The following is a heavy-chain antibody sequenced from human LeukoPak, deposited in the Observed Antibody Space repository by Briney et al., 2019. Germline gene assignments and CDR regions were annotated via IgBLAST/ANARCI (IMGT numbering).Heavy chain of an antibody. CDR2: ISSSGSTI. J-gene: IGHJ6*02. D-gene: IGHD3-10*01. CDR3: ASPTQLLWFGELASYGMDV. Sequence: GGSLRLSCAASGFTFSDYYMSWIRQAPGKGLEWVSYISSSGSTIYYADSVKGRFTISRDNAKNSPYLQMNSLRAEDTAVYYCASPTQLLWFGELASYGMDVWGQGTTVTVSS. CDR1: GFTFSDYY. V-gene: IGHV3-11*01.